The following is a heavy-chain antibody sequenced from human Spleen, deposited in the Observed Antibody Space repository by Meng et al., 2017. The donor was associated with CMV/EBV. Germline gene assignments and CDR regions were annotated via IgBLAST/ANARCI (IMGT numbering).Heavy chain of an antibody. CDR2: ISGSGGST. Sequence: GESLKISCAASGFTVSSNYMSWVRQAPGKGLEWVSAISGSGGSTYYADSVKGRFTISRDNSKNTLYLQMNSLRAEDTAVYYCARDYPQREMFGVVIHYAMDVWGQGTTVTVSS. J-gene: IGHJ6*02. D-gene: IGHD3-3*01. V-gene: IGHV3-23*01. CDR1: GFTVSSNY. CDR3: ARDYPQREMFGVVIHYAMDV.